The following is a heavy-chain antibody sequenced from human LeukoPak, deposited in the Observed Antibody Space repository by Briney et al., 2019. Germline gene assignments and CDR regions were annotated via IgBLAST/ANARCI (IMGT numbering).Heavy chain of an antibody. D-gene: IGHD3-22*01. J-gene: IGHJ3*02. Sequence: GGSLRLSCAASGFTFSSYSMNWVRQAPGKGLEWVSSISSSSSYIYYADSVKGRFTISRDNAKNSLYLQMNSLRAEDTAVYYCAREREEYYYDSLGLRGAFDIWGQGTMVTVSS. CDR2: ISSSSSYI. CDR1: GFTFSSYS. CDR3: AREREEYYYDSLGLRGAFDI. V-gene: IGHV3-21*01.